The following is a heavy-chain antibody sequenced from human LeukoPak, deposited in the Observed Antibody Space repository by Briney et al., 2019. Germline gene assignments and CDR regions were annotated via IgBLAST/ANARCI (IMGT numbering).Heavy chain of an antibody. CDR2: MNPNSGNT. CDR3: ASGSGYGSGSRDY. V-gene: IGHV1-8*01. CDR1: GYTFTSYD. D-gene: IGHD3-10*01. Sequence: ASVKVSCKASGYTFTSYDINWVRQAAGQGLEWMGWMNPNSGNTGYAQKFQGRVTMTRNVSISTAYMELSSLDSEDTAMYYCASGSGYGSGSRDYWGQGTLVAVSS. J-gene: IGHJ4*02.